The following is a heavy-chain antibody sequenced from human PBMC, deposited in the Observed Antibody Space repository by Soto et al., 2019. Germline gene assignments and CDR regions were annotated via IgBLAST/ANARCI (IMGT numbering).Heavy chain of an antibody. D-gene: IGHD3-10*01. J-gene: IGHJ4*02. CDR1: GVSINSHY. CDR3: ARISGLPVDFDF. CDR2: SFNSGST. Sequence: QVKLKESGPGLVKASETLSLTCTVSGVSINSHYWSWIRQPPGKGLEWIGVSFNSGSTKYNPSLQSRVTISVDTSKNQFSLKLKSVNAADTAVYYCARISGLPVDFDFWGQGTLVTVSS. V-gene: IGHV4-59*11.